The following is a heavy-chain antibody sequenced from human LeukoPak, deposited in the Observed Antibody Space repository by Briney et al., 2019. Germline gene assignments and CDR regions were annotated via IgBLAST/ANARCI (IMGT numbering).Heavy chain of an antibody. CDR2: ISGRGGST. CDR3: AKDLLCSSTSCYSGRYFYGMDV. CDR1: GFTFSSYA. D-gene: IGHD2-2*02. J-gene: IGHJ6*02. Sequence: GGSPRLSCAASGFTFSSYAMSWVRQAPGKGLEWVSVISGRGGSTYYADSVRGRFTISRDNSKNTLYLQMSSLRAEDTAVYYCAKDLLCSSTSCYSGRYFYGMDVWGQGTTVTVSS. V-gene: IGHV3-23*01.